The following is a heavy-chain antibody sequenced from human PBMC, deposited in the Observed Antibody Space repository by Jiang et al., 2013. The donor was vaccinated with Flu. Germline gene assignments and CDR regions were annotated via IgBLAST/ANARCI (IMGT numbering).Heavy chain of an antibody. Sequence: VQLVESGGGLVQPGGSLRLSCVASGFTFSRYWMHWVRQAPGKGLVWVSRINSDGSSPSHADSVKGRFTISRDNPKNTLYLQMNSLRAEDTAVYYCARTHYYDSSGYYHYYYGMDVWGQGTTVTVSS. CDR2: INSDGSSP. CDR1: GFTFSRYW. D-gene: IGHD3-22*01. J-gene: IGHJ6*02. V-gene: IGHV3-74*01. CDR3: ARTHYYDSSGYYHYYYGMDV.